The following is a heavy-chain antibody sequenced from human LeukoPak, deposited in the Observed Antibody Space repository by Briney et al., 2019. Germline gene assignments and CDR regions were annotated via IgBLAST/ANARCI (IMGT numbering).Heavy chain of an antibody. CDR2: ISVSDDST. CDR3: AKDRYCSSTNCPYDY. D-gene: IGHD2-2*01. J-gene: IGHJ4*02. V-gene: IGHV3-23*01. CDR1: GFTSSDYT. Sequence: GGSLRLSCAASGFTSSDYTMNWVRQAPGKGLEWVSGISVSDDSTYYADSVKGRFTMSRDNSNNMLYLQMNSLRAEDTAVYYCAKDRYCSSTNCPYDYWGQGTLVTVSS.